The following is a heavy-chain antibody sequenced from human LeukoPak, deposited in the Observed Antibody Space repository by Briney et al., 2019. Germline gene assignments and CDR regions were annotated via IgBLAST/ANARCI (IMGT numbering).Heavy chain of an antibody. CDR1: GGAISSYC. CDR2: IYYSGGT. V-gene: IGHV4-59*01. CDR3: ARDGLYDSSGYYMDS. Sequence: SETLSLTCTVSGGAISSYCWSWIRQPPGKGLEWIGYIYYSGGTKYNPSLMSRVTISVDRAQNQFSLSLRSVTAADTAVYYCARDGLYDSSGYYMDSWGQGTLVIVSS. J-gene: IGHJ4*02. D-gene: IGHD3-22*01.